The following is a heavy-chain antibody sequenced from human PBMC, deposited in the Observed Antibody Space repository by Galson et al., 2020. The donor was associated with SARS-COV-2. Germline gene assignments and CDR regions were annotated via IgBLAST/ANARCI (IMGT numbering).Heavy chain of an antibody. CDR1: GFSLSTSGVS. J-gene: IGHJ3*01. CDR3: ARRGAWDSFDV. D-gene: IGHD3-16*01. V-gene: IGHV2-5*02. Sequence: SGPTLVKPTQTLTLTCTFSGFSLSTSGVSVGWIRQPPGKALEWLALIYWDDDERYSPSLKSRVTITKDTSKNQVVLTMTNVDPVDTATYFCARRGAWDSFDVWGQGIMVTVSS. CDR2: IYWDDDE.